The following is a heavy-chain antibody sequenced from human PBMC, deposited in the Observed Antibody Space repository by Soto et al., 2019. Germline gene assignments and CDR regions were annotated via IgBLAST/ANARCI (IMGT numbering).Heavy chain of an antibody. D-gene: IGHD2-21*01. CDR3: AKDRRYYTVIDRDY. J-gene: IGHJ4*02. CDR1: GFTFSSYA. Sequence: SLRLSCEASGFTFSSYAMSWVRQAPGKGLEWVSAISGSGDAAYYADSVKGRFTISRDNSKNTLYLQMSSLRAEDTAVYYCAKDRRYYTVIDRDYWGQGTLVTVSS. CDR2: ISGSGDAA. V-gene: IGHV3-23*01.